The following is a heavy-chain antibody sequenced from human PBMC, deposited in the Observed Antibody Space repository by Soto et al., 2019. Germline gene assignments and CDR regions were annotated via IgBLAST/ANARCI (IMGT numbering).Heavy chain of an antibody. D-gene: IGHD5-12*01. J-gene: IGHJ3*02. V-gene: IGHV3-72*01. CDR2: LRNKDNSYST. Sequence: EVPLVESGGGLVQPGGSLRLSCAASGFTFSAHYMDWFRQSPGKGLEWVGRLRNKDNSYSTHYASYVKGRFTISRDDSKTSLSLQMNSLNTEDSAVYYGTRVRLYADESGRPFGIWGQGTVVTVSS. CDR1: GFTFSAHY. CDR3: TRVRLYADESGRPFGI.